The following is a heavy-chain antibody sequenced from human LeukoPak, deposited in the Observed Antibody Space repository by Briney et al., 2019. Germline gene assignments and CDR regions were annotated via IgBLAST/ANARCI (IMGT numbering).Heavy chain of an antibody. CDR3: ARDETEGGKGDY. CDR2: INQDGSEK. D-gene: IGHD4-23*01. CDR1: GFTFSNYW. J-gene: IGHJ4*02. Sequence: GGSLRLSCAASGFTFSNYWMSWVRQAPGKGLECVSNINQDGSEKYYVDSVKGRFTISRDNAKNSLYLQMKSLRDEDTAVYYCARDETEGGKGDYWGQGTLVTVSS. V-gene: IGHV3-7*05.